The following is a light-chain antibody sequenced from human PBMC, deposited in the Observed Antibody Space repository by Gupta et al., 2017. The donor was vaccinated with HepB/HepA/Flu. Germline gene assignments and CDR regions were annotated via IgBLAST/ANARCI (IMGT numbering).Light chain of an antibody. CDR1: HSVTTT. J-gene: IGKJ1*01. CDR2: GAS. CDR3: QQYNTCPRT. Sequence: EIVMTQSPATLSVSPGERATLSCRASHSVTTTLAWYQQRPGQAPRLLIYGASTRATGIPVRSSGSGSGADFTLTISGLQFEDFAVYYCQQYNTCPRTVGQGTKLEV. V-gene: IGKV3-15*01.